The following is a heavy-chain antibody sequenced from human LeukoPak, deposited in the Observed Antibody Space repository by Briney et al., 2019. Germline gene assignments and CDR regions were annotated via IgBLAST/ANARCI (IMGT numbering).Heavy chain of an antibody. CDR3: ARVRGYSSGWYERFGMDV. J-gene: IGHJ6*02. V-gene: IGHV1-46*01. D-gene: IGHD6-19*01. CDR1: GYTFTSFY. Sequence: ASVKVSCKASGYTFTSFYMHWVRQAPGQGLEWMGIINPRGGSATSAQKFQGRVTLTRDTSTSTVYMELSSLRSEDTAVYYCARVRGYSSGWYERFGMDVWGQGTTVTVSS. CDR2: INPRGGSA.